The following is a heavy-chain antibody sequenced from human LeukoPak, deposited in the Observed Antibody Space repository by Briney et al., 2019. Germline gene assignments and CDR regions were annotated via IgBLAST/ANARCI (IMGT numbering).Heavy chain of an antibody. CDR3: ARTYYYGSGSYYLVGY. CDR2: IYPGDSDT. CDR1: GYSFTSYW. J-gene: IGHJ4*02. Sequence: HGESLKISCKGSGYSFTSYWIGWVRQMPGKGLEWMGIIYPGDSDTRYSPSFQGQVTISADKSISTAYLQWSSLKASDTAMYYCARTYYYGSGSYYLVGYWGQGTLVTVSS. V-gene: IGHV5-51*01. D-gene: IGHD3-10*01.